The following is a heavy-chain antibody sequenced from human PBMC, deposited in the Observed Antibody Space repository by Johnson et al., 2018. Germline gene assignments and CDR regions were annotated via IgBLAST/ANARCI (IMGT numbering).Heavy chain of an antibody. CDR3: SNPLKPPKGYCSGGSCYHDAFDI. D-gene: IGHD2-15*01. Sequence: EVQLVESGGGLVQPGGSLRLSCAASGFTFNSYAMSWVRQAPGKGLEWVSAISGSGGSTYYADSVKGRFTISRDNSKNTLYLQIKHLRAEDTAVYYCSNPLKPPKGYCSGGSCYHDAFDIWGQGTMVTVSS. V-gene: IGHV3-23*04. J-gene: IGHJ3*02. CDR1: GFTFNSYA. CDR2: ISGSGGST.